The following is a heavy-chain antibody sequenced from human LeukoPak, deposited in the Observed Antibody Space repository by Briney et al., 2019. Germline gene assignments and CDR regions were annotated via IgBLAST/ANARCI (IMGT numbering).Heavy chain of an antibody. Sequence: PGGSLRLSCAPSGFTFSNYAMSWVRQAPGKGLEWVSAISGSGGSTYYADSVKGRFTISRDNAKNSLYLQMNSLRAEDTAVYYCARDGNNYYYYMDVWGKGTTVTVSS. V-gene: IGHV3-23*01. CDR2: ISGSGGST. CDR3: ARDGNNYYYYMDV. CDR1: GFTFSNYA. D-gene: IGHD1/OR15-1a*01. J-gene: IGHJ6*03.